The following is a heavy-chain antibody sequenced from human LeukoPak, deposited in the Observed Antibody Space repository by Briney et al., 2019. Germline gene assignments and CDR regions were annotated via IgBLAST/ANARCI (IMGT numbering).Heavy chain of an antibody. CDR3: ARGYKPGYSSGWSIFDY. Sequence: GASVKVSCKASGYTFTSYGINWVRQATGQGLEWMGWMNPNSGNTGYAQKFQGRVTMTRNTSITTAYMELSSLTSEDTAVYYCARGYKPGYSSGWSIFDYWGQGILVTVSS. V-gene: IGHV1-8*02. D-gene: IGHD6-19*01. CDR2: MNPNSGNT. J-gene: IGHJ4*02. CDR1: GYTFTSYG.